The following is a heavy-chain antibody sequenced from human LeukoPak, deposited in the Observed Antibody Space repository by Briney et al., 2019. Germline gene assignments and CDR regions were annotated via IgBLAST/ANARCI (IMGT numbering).Heavy chain of an antibody. CDR1: VGTFSSYA. CDR2: IIPIFGTA. Sequence: SVKVSCKASVGTFSSYAISWVRQAPGQGLEWMGGIIPIFGTANYAQKFQGRVTITADESTSTAYMELSSLRSEDTAVYYCARDLIPPGYFDYWGQGTLVTVSS. CDR3: ARDLIPPGYFDY. J-gene: IGHJ4*02. D-gene: IGHD3-16*01. V-gene: IGHV1-69*13.